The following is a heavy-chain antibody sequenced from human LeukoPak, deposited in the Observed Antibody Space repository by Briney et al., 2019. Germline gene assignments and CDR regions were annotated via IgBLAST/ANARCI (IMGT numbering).Heavy chain of an antibody. CDR3: ARDSTHYDVLTGYHYYFDY. CDR1: GFTFDDYG. D-gene: IGHD3-9*01. J-gene: IGHJ4*02. V-gene: IGHV3-20*04. Sequence: GGSLRLSCAASGFTFDDYGMSWVRQAPGKGLEWVSGINWNGDNTNYADSLKGRFTISRDNAKNSLYLQMNSLRAEDTALYYCARDSTHYDVLTGYHYYFDYWGQGTLVTVSS. CDR2: INWNGDNT.